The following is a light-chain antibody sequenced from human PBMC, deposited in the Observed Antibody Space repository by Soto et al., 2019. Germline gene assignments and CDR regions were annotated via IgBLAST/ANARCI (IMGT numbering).Light chain of an antibody. CDR3: QQYNNWPPYI. J-gene: IGKJ2*01. CDR1: QSVSSN. CDR2: RAS. V-gene: IGKV3-15*01. Sequence: EIVMTQSPATLSVSPGERATHSCRARQSVSSNLAWYQQKPGQAPRLLIYRASTMATGIPARFNGSGAGTEFTLTISSLPSEDFAVYYCQQYNNWPPYIFGQGTKQQIK.